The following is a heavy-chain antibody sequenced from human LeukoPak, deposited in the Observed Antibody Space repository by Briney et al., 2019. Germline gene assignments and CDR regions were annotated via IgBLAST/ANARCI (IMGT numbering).Heavy chain of an antibody. CDR2: ISPYNGNT. D-gene: IGHD2-15*01. J-gene: IGHJ5*02. Sequence: ASVKVSCKASGYTFTSYGISWVRQAPGQGLEWMGWISPYNGNTYYAQKLQSRVTMTTDTSTSTAYMELRSLRSDDTAVYYCARGFCSGGICYSDWFDPWGQGTLVTVSS. V-gene: IGHV1-18*01. CDR3: ARGFCSGGICYSDWFDP. CDR1: GYTFTSYG.